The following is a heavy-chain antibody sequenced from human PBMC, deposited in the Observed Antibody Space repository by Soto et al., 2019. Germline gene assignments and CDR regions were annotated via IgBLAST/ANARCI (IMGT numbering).Heavy chain of an antibody. Sequence: PGGSLRLSCAASGFTFDGYAMTGVRQAPGKGLEWVSAISGSGGSTYYADSVKGRFTISRDNSKNTLYLQMNSLRAEDTAVYYCAKDLDGRSGNYYYGMDVWGQGTTVTVSS. CDR2: ISGSGGST. V-gene: IGHV3-23*01. CDR1: GFTFDGYA. CDR3: AKDLDGRSGNYYYGMDV. J-gene: IGHJ6*02. D-gene: IGHD3-10*01.